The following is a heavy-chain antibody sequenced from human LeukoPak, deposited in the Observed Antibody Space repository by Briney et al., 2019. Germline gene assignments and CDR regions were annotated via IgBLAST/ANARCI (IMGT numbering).Heavy chain of an antibody. CDR2: INPNSGGT. Sequence: GASVKVSCTASGYTFTAYYMAWVRQAPGQGLEWMGRINPNSGGTNYAQKFQGRVTMTGDTSISTAYMELSRLRSDDTAVYYCATDDSSGYYSGPWGQGTLVTVSS. D-gene: IGHD3-22*01. CDR3: ATDDSSGYYSGP. CDR1: GYTFTAYY. V-gene: IGHV1-2*06. J-gene: IGHJ5*02.